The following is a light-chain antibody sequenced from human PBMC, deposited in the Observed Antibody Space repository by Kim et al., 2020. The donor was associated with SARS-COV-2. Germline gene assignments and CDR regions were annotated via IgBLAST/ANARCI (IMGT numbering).Light chain of an antibody. Sequence: EIVLTQSPATLSLSPGESATLSCRASQNVDSSFLAWYQQSPGQAPTLLIYDASSRATGIPDRFSGSGSGTDFTLTISRLEPEDFAVYYCQQFGGSSYTFGQGTKLEI. CDR1: QNVDSSF. V-gene: IGKV3-20*01. CDR3: QQFGGSSYT. CDR2: DAS. J-gene: IGKJ2*01.